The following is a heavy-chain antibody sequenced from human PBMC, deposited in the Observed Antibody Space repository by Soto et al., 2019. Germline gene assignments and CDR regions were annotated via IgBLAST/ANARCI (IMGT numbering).Heavy chain of an antibody. CDR3: ARHDDHRSPPLGFHI. J-gene: IGHJ3*02. V-gene: IGHV4-39*01. CDR2: IRYGGATSGTT. CDR1: GGSVSSDKYL. D-gene: IGHD3-10*01. Sequence: QVQLQESGPRLVKPSETLTLKCTVSGGSVSSDKYLWGWIRQPPGKGLEWVASIRYGGATSGTTFYHPSLAGRLTTSLDTSADQVSLRLPSATATDTAVYYCARHDDHRSPPLGFHIWGQGTLVTVSS.